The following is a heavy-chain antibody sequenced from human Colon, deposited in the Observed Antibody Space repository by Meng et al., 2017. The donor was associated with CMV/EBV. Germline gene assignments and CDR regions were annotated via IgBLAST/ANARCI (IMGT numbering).Heavy chain of an antibody. CDR1: GYSFTGYY. V-gene: IGHV1-2*02. D-gene: IGHD3-16*01. CDR2: MDPTTGRT. Sequence: VQLVQSGAEVRMPGASVKVSCKASGYSFTGYYIHWVRQSPGQGLEWMGWMDPTTGRTDYAQKFQGTVTMTRDTSISTAYLELSRLTSGDTAVYYCASHSSYVWGSHHWGQGTLVTVSS. CDR3: ASHSSYVWGSHH. J-gene: IGHJ1*01.